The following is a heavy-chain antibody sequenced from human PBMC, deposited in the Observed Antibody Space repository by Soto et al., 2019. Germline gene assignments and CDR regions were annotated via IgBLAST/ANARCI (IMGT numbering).Heavy chain of an antibody. CDR3: ARDRGGTVVRDDAFDI. D-gene: IGHD2-15*01. J-gene: IGHJ3*02. CDR2: IYYSGST. V-gene: IGHV4-31*03. Sequence: TSETQSLTSPVSGGSIRSGGYYWSWIRQHPGKGLEWIGYIYYSGSTYYNPSLKSRVTISVDTSKNQFSLKLSSVTAADTAVYYCARDRGGTVVRDDAFDIWGQGTMVTVSS. CDR1: GGSIRSGGYY.